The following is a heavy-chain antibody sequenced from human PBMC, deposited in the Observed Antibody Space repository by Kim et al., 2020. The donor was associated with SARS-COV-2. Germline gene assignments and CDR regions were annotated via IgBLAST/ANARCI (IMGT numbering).Heavy chain of an antibody. Sequence: ASVKVSCKASGYTFTSYGISWVRQAPGQGLEWMGWISAYNGNTNYAQKLQGRVTMTTDTSTSTAYMELRSLRSDDMAVYYWARDGLRFGEHRRTYGMDVWGQGTTVTVSS. CDR2: ISAYNGNT. D-gene: IGHD3-10*01. CDR1: GYTFTSYG. J-gene: IGHJ6*02. V-gene: IGHV1-18*03. CDR3: ARDGLRFGEHRRTYGMDV.